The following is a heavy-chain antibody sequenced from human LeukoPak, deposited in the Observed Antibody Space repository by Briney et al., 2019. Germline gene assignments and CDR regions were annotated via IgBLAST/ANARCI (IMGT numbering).Heavy chain of an antibody. D-gene: IGHD5-12*01. V-gene: IGHV3-30-3*01. CDR2: ISYDGSIK. Sequence: GGSLRLSCAASGFTFSNYAVHWVRQAPGKGLEWVAIISYDGSIKYYADSVKGRFTISRDNSKNTLYLQMNSLRLEDTAVYYCARDREEVATIAADYWGQGTLVTVSS. J-gene: IGHJ4*02. CDR1: GFTFSNYA. CDR3: ARDREEVATIAADY.